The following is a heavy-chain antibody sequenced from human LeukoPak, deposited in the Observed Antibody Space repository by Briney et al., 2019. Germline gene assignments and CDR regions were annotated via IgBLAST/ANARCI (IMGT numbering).Heavy chain of an antibody. D-gene: IGHD4-23*01. CDR3: ARQDYGGNSEMYYFDY. CDR2: IYPDDSDT. Sequence: GESLKISCKDSGHRLITNWIGWVRQMPGKGLEWMGIIYPDDSDTIHSPSFQGQVTISADKSISTAYLQWSSLKASDTAMYYCARQDYGGNSEMYYFDYWGQGTLVTVSS. J-gene: IGHJ4*02. CDR1: GHRLITNW. V-gene: IGHV5-51*01.